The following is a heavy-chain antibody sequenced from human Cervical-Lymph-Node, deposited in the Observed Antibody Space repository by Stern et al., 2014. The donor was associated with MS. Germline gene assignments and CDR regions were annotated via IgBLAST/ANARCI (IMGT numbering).Heavy chain of an antibody. CDR1: GDSISNRNW. V-gene: IGHV4-4*02. CDR3: ARRGGQQLVHFDY. CDR2: IYHNGGT. D-gene: IGHD6-13*01. Sequence: QVQLQESGPGLVKPSETLSLTCVVSGDSISNRNWWSWVRQPPGKGLEWIGEIYHNGGTNKNPSLKSRVTMSVDESKNQFSLKMSSVIAADTAVYYCARRGGQQLVHFDYWGQGALVIVSS. J-gene: IGHJ4*02.